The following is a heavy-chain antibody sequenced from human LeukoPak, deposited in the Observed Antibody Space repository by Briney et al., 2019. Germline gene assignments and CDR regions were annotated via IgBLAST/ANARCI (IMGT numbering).Heavy chain of an antibody. CDR3: ARGELLWFGEFYWFDP. CDR1: GYTFTSYY. D-gene: IGHD3-10*01. J-gene: IGHJ5*02. CDR2: INPSGGST. Sequence: ASVKVSCKASGYTFTSYYMHWVRQAPGQGLEWMGIINPSGGSTSYAQKFQGRVTMTRGMSTSTVYMELSSLRSEDTAVYYCARGELLWFGEFYWFDPWGQGTLVTVSS. V-gene: IGHV1-46*01.